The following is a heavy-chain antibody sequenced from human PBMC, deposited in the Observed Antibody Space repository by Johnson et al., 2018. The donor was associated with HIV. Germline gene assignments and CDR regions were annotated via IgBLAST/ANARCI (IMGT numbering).Heavy chain of an antibody. V-gene: IGHV3-30*04. CDR1: GFTFSSYA. J-gene: IGHJ3*02. CDR3: AKETPSSGGTFDI. D-gene: IGHD6-25*01. CDR2: ISYDGSNK. Sequence: QVQLVESGGGVVQPGRSLRLSCAVSGFTFSSYAMHWVRQAPGKGLEWVAVISYDGSNKYYADSVKGRFTISRDNSKNTLYLQMNSLRAEDTAVYYCAKETPSSGGTFDIWGQGTMVTVSS.